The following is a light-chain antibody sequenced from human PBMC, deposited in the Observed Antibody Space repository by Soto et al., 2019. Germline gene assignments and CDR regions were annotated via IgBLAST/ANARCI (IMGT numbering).Light chain of an antibody. CDR3: SSFTTSSTLYV. CDR2: EVA. Sequence: QSVLTQPASVSGSPGQSITISCTGTSSDVGGHNYVSWYQQHPGKAPKVMIYEVANRPAGISNRFSGSKSGTTASLTISGLQAEDEADYYCSSFTTSSTLYVFGTGTKVTVL. J-gene: IGLJ1*01. V-gene: IGLV2-14*01. CDR1: SSDVGGHNY.